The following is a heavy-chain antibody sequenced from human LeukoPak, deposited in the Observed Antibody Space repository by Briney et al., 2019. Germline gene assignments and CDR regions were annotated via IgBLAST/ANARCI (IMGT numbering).Heavy chain of an antibody. D-gene: IGHD3-22*01. CDR1: GFTFSSYD. CDR3: ARGGYYDSSGYSYYFDY. J-gene: IGHJ4*02. V-gene: IGHV3-13*01. CDR2: IGTAGDT. Sequence: PGGSLRLSCAASGFTFSSYDMHWVRQATGKGLEWVSAIGTAGDTYYPGSVKGRFTISRDNSKNTLYLQMNSLRAEDTAVYYCARGGYYDSSGYSYYFDYWGQGTLVTVSS.